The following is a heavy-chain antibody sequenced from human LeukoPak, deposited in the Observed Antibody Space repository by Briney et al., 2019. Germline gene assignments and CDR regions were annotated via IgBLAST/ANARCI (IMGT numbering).Heavy chain of an antibody. J-gene: IGHJ3*02. CDR2: IIPILGIA. CDR3: ARLSALRDGYNFARAFDI. Sequence: ASVKVSCKASGGTLSSYAISWVRQAPGQGLEWMGRIIPILGIANYAQKFQGRVTITADKSTSTAYMELSSLRSEDTAVYYCARLSALRDGYNFARAFDIWGQGTMVTVSS. V-gene: IGHV1-69*04. D-gene: IGHD5-12*01. CDR1: GGTLSSYA.